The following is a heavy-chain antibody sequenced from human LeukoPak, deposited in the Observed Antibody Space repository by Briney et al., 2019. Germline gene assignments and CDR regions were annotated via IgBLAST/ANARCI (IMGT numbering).Heavy chain of an antibody. CDR1: GGSISSGSYY. J-gene: IGHJ3*02. Sequence: SDTLSLTCTVSGGSISSGSYYWSWVRQPGGEGLEWIGRIYTSGSTNYNPSLKSRVTISVDTSKNQFSLKLSSVTAADTAVYYCARGEAPGLGAFDIWGQGTMVTVSS. V-gene: IGHV4-61*02. D-gene: IGHD3-16*01. CDR3: ARGEAPGLGAFDI. CDR2: IYTSGST.